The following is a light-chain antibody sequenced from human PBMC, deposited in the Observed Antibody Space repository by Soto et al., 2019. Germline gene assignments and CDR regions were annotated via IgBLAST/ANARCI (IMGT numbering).Light chain of an antibody. J-gene: IGLJ3*02. CDR1: SSDVGGSNY. V-gene: IGLV2-14*01. CDR2: AVS. Sequence: QSALTQPASVSGSPGQSITISCTGTSSDVGGSNYVSWYQQPPGKAPKLMIYAVSNRPSGVSNRFSGSKSGNTASLTISGLQAEDEADYYCSSFTSSDTLMFGGGTKLTVL. CDR3: SSFTSSDTLM.